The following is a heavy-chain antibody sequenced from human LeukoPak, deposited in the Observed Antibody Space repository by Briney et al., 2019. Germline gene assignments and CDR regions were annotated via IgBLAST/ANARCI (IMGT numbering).Heavy chain of an antibody. J-gene: IGHJ5*02. Sequence: PSQTLSLTCTVSGGSVSSGGYYWSWIRQPPGKGLEWIGYIYHSGSTSYNPSLKSRVTISVDRSRNQFSLKLSSVTAADTAVYYCAREEWFDPWGQGTLVTVSS. CDR2: IYHSGST. CDR1: GGSVSSGGYY. CDR3: AREEWFDP. V-gene: IGHV4-30-2*01.